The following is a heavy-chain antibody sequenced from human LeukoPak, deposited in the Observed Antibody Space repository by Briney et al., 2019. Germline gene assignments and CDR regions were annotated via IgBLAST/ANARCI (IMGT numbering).Heavy chain of an antibody. V-gene: IGHV1-69*13. CDR3: AGYYYGSGGPPSPYYYYYYMDV. J-gene: IGHJ6*03. Sequence: SVKVSCKASGGTFSSYAISWVRQAPGQGLEWMGGIIPIFGTANYAQKFQGRVTITADESTSTAYMELSSLRSEDTAVYYCAGYYYGSGGPPSPYYYYYYMDVWGKGTTVTISS. CDR2: IIPIFGTA. D-gene: IGHD3-10*01. CDR1: GGTFSSYA.